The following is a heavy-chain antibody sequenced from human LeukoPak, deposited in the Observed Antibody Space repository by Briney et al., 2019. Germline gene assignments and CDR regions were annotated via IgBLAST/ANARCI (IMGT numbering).Heavy chain of an antibody. CDR3: ARDSSPEGFDY. D-gene: IGHD6-13*01. V-gene: IGHV3-48*01. CDR1: GFTFSNYN. CDR2: ISSSGSTI. Sequence: GGSLRLSCAASGFTFSNYNMNWVRQAPGKGLEWVSYISSSGSTIYYADSVKGRFTISRDNAKNSLYLQMNSLRAEDTAVYYCARDSSPEGFDYWGQGTLVTVSS. J-gene: IGHJ4*02.